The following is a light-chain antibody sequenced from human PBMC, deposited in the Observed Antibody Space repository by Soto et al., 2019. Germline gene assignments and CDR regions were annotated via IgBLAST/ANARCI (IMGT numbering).Light chain of an antibody. CDR2: EVS. CDR1: SSDVGGYNY. J-gene: IGLJ1*01. CDR3: SSYAGSNNLEV. V-gene: IGLV2-8*01. Sequence: QSVLTQPPSASGSPGQSVTISCTGTSSDVGGYNYVSWYQQHPGKAPKLTIYEVSKRPSGVPDRFSGSKSGNTASLTVSGLQAEDEADYYCSSYAGSNNLEVFGTGTKVTVL.